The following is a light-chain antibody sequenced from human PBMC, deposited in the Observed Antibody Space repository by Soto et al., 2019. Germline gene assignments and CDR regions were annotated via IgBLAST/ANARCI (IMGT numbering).Light chain of an antibody. J-gene: IGLJ1*01. V-gene: IGLV2-23*02. CDR3: CSYAGSTSPSYV. Sequence: QPALTQPASVSGSPGQSITISCTGTSSDVGSYNLVSWYQQHPGKAPKLMIYEVSKRPSGVSNRFSGSKSGNTASLTISGLQAEDEADYYCCSYAGSTSPSYVFGTGNKVTVL. CDR1: SSDVGSYNL. CDR2: EVS.